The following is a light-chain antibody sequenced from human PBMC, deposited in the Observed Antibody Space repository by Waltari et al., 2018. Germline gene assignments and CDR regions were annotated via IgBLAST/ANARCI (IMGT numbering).Light chain of an antibody. J-gene: IGLJ2*01. Sequence: NFMLTQPHSVSESPGKTVTISCTRSSGSIASNNGQWHHQRPGSAPTTVIYDDNQRPSGVPDRFSGSIDSSSNSASLTISGLKAEDEADYYCQSDDSSNKKIFGGGTKLTVL. CDR2: DDN. V-gene: IGLV6-57*03. CDR1: SGSIASNN. CDR3: QSDDSSNKKI.